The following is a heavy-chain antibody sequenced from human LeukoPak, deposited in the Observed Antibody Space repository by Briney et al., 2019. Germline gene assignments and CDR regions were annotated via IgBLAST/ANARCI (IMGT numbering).Heavy chain of an antibody. CDR1: GFTFSSYG. D-gene: IGHD5-24*01. CDR3: AKEGWLQSWDY. Sequence: GRSLRLSCTASGFTFSSYGMHWVRQAPGKWLEWVAFIRNDGSKKYDADSVKGRFTISRDNSKNTLYLQMNSLRAEDTAVYYCAKEGWLQSWDYWGQGTLVTVSS. CDR2: IRNDGSKK. V-gene: IGHV3-30*02. J-gene: IGHJ4*02.